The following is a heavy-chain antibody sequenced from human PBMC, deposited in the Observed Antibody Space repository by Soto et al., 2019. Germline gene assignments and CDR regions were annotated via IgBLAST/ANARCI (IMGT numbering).Heavy chain of an antibody. D-gene: IGHD3-10*01. CDR1: GGSISSSSYY. Sequence: SETLSLTCTVSGGSISSSSYYWGWLRQPPGKGLEWIGSIYYSGSPYYNPSLKSRVAISVDTSKKQFSLKLSSVSAADTAVCYGAGLAGGYCNWLIRRAWGMDVFFQGTTVT. J-gene: IGHJ6*02. CDR3: AGLAGGYCNWLIRRAWGMDV. V-gene: IGHV4-39*01. CDR2: IYYSGSP.